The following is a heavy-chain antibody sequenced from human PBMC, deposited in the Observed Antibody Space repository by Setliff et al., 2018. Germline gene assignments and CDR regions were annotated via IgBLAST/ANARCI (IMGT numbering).Heavy chain of an antibody. CDR2: INPGGGST. Sequence: ASVKVSCKSSGYTFTNHYMHWVRQAPGQGLEWMGMINPGGGSTTYAQKFQGRVTMTRDTSTSTVYMELSSLRTEDTAVYYCARGYYDSYARYYVVGDYWGQGTPVTVSS. CDR1: GYTFTNHY. V-gene: IGHV1-46*01. CDR3: ARGYYDSYARYYVVGDY. J-gene: IGHJ4*02. D-gene: IGHD3-22*01.